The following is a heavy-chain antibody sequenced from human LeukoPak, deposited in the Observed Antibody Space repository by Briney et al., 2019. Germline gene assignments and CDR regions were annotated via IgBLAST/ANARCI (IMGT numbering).Heavy chain of an antibody. J-gene: IGHJ4*02. CDR3: ARLSGDILFDY. D-gene: IGHD2-15*01. V-gene: IGHV4-59*08. CDR2: IYYSGST. Sequence: SETLSLTCTVSGGSISSYYWSWIRQPPGKGLKWIGYIYYSGSTNYNPSLKSRVTISVDTSKNQFSLKLSSVTAADTAVYYCARLSGDILFDYWGQGTLVTVSS. CDR1: GGSISSYY.